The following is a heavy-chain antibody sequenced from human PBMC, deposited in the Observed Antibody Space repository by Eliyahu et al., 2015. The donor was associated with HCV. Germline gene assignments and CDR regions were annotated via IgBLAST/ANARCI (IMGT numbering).Heavy chain of an antibody. CDR2: IHYXGSS. V-gene: IGHV4-59*01. J-gene: IGHJ5*02. CDR1: GGXITTYY. Sequence: QVQLQESGPGLVKPSETLSLTCPVSGGXITTYYWSWIRQPPGXGPEWIGYIHYXGSSNSNPSLKSRVTISVDTSKXQFSLNLXSVTAADTAVYYCASGGGGIAVAGTGGWFDPWGQGTLVTVSS. CDR3: ASGGGGIAVAGTGGWFDP. D-gene: IGHD6-19*01.